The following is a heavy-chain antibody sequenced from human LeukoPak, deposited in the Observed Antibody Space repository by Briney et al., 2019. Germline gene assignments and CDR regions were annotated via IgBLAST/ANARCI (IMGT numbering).Heavy chain of an antibody. CDR2: IYGGGST. J-gene: IGHJ4*02. D-gene: IGHD2-21*01. CDR3: ARAEVIAIFDY. V-gene: IGHV3-66*02. Sequence: GGSLRLSCAASGFTVSSNYMSWVRQAPGEGLEWVSVIYGGGSTYYADSVKGRFTISRDNTKNTLYLQMNSLRPEDSAVYYCARAEVIAIFDYWGQGTLVTVSS. CDR1: GFTVSSNY.